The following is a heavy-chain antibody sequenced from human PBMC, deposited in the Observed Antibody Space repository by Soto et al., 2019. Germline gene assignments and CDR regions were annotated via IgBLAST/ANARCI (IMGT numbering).Heavy chain of an antibody. CDR1: GGPIRSYY. Sequence: QVQLQESGPRLLKPSETLSLTCSVSGGPIRSYYLSWVRQAPGKGLEWIAYIAYTGITGYNPSLRGRVTISGDTSQNLFSLQMTSVTAADTAVYYCAREGFSGYEALDYWGQGILVTVS. V-gene: IGHV4-59*01. CDR3: AREGFSGYEALDY. J-gene: IGHJ4*02. D-gene: IGHD5-12*01. CDR2: IAYTGIT.